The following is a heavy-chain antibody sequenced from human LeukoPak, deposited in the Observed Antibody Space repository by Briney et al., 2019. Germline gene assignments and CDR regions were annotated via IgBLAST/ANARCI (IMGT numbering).Heavy chain of an antibody. Sequence: PGGSLRLSCAASGFSFSSYAMHWVRQAPGKGLEWVAVIRYDGSNQYYADSVRGRFTISRDNSKNTLHLQMNSLRAEDTAAYYCVKSGPDFGDLPSEYYFDFWGQGTLVTISS. CDR2: IRYDGSNQ. CDR1: GFSFSSYA. V-gene: IGHV3-30*02. CDR3: VKSGPDFGDLPSEYYFDF. J-gene: IGHJ4*02. D-gene: IGHD4-17*01.